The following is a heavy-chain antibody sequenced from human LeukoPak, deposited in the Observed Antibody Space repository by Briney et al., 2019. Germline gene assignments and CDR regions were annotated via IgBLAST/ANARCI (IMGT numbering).Heavy chain of an antibody. V-gene: IGHV1-18*01. Sequence: ASVKVSCKASGYTFTSYGISWVRQAPGQGLEWMGWISAYNGNTNYAQKLQGRVTMTTDTSTSTACMELRSLRSDDTAVYYCATKLYDFWSAFDIWGQGTMVTVSS. D-gene: IGHD3-3*01. CDR2: ISAYNGNT. CDR1: GYTFTSYG. J-gene: IGHJ3*02. CDR3: ATKLYDFWSAFDI.